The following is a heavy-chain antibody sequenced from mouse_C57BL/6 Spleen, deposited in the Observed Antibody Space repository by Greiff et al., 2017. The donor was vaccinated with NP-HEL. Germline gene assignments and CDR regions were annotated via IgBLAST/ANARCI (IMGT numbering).Heavy chain of an antibody. CDR1: GFTFSSYA. CDR2: ISSGGDYI. D-gene: IGHD2-1*01. CDR3: TRDYGNFWFAY. J-gene: IGHJ3*01. Sequence: EVQRVESGEGLVKPGGSLKLSCAASGFTFSSYAMSWVRQTPEKRLEWVAYISSGGDYIYYADTVKGRFTISRDNARNTLYLQMSSLKSEDTAMYYCTRDYGNFWFAYWGQGTLVTVSA. V-gene: IGHV5-9-1*02.